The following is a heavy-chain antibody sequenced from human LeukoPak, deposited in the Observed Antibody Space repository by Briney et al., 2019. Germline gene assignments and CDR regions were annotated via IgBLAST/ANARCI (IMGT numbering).Heavy chain of an antibody. D-gene: IGHD3-10*01. CDR3: AKDSSSTWFGGDSK. CDR1: GFTFSHYG. J-gene: IGHJ4*02. V-gene: IGHV3-30*18. CDR2: ISYDGSNK. Sequence: GRSLRLSCAASGFTFSHYGLHWVRQAPGKGLEWVALISYDGSNKNYADSVRGRFTISRDNSKNTLYLQMNSLRAEDTAVYYCAKDSSSTWFGGDSKWGQGTLVTVSS.